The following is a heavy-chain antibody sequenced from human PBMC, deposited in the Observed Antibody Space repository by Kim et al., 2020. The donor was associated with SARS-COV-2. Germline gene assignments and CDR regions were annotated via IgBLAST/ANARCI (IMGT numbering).Heavy chain of an antibody. Sequence: SVKVSCKASGGTFGSYAISWVRQAPGQGLEWMGGIIPIFGTANYAQKFQGRVTITADESTSTAYMELSSLRSEDTAVYYCAREIVVVPAATVDQRAFDIWGQGTMVTVSS. CDR2: IIPIFGTA. CDR1: GGTFGSYA. CDR3: AREIVVVPAATVDQRAFDI. D-gene: IGHD2-2*01. J-gene: IGHJ3*02. V-gene: IGHV1-69*13.